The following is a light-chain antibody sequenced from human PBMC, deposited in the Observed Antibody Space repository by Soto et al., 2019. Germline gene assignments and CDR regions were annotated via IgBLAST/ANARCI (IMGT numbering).Light chain of an antibody. CDR2: GAS. J-gene: IGKJ1*01. CDR3: QQYGNSRWT. V-gene: IGKV3-20*01. CDR1: QSVSSSY. Sequence: EIVLTQSPGTLSLSPGERATLSCRASQSVSSSYLAWYQQKPGQAPRLLIYGASSRATGIPDRFSGSGSGTDFTVTISRLEPEDFAVYYCQQYGNSRWTFGQGTKVEIK.